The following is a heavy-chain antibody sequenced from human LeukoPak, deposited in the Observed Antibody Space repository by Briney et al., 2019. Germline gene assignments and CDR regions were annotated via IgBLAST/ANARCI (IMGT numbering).Heavy chain of an antibody. D-gene: IGHD6-13*01. CDR3: AREGSSSWYSRY. Sequence: GGSLRLSCAASGFTFSSYSMHWVRQAPGKGLEWVSSISSSSSYIYYADSVKGRFTISRDNAKNSLYLQMNSLRAEDTAVYYCAREGSSSWYSRYWGQGTLVTVSS. CDR1: GFTFSSYS. V-gene: IGHV3-21*01. CDR2: ISSSSSYI. J-gene: IGHJ4*02.